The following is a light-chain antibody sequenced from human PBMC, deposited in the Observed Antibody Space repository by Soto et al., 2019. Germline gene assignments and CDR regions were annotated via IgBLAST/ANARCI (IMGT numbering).Light chain of an antibody. CDR3: QKYNSATLT. CDR2: AAS. CDR1: QGISNY. V-gene: IGKV1-27*01. J-gene: IGKJ4*01. Sequence: IQRNQSPSSMSASVGDRVTITCGASQGISNYLAWYQQKPGKVPKILIYAASTLQSGVPSRFSGSGSGTDFTLTISRLKPEDVATYYCQKYNSATLTFCGGTKVDIK.